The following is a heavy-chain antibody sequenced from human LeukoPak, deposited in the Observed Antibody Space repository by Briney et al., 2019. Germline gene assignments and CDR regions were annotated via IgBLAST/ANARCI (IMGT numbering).Heavy chain of an antibody. CDR1: GFTFSNAW. CDR3: TTDLGLFY. V-gene: IGHV3-15*01. J-gene: IGHJ4*02. Sequence: GGSLRHSCAASGFTFSNAWMSWVRQAPGKGLEWVGRIKSKTDGATTDYTAPVQGRFTISRDDSENTLYLQMNSLKTEDTAVYYCTTDLGLFYWGQGTLVTVSS. CDR2: IKSKTDGATT.